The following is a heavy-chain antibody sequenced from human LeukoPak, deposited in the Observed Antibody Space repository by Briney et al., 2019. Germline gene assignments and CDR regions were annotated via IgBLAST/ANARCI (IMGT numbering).Heavy chain of an antibody. CDR1: GFSFSSYW. J-gene: IGHJ4*02. Sequence: PGGSLRLSCAASGFSFSSYWMHWVRQAPGKGLVWVSRINNDGSSTTYADSVKGRFTISRDNAKNTLYLQMNSLRAEDTAVYYCTREVQAAGKTLDYWGQGTLITVSS. D-gene: IGHD6-13*01. CDR3: TREVQAAGKTLDY. V-gene: IGHV3-74*01. CDR2: INNDGSST.